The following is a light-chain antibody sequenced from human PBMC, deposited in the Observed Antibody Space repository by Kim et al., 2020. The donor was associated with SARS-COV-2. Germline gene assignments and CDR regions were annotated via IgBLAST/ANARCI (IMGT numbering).Light chain of an antibody. CDR3: QQYNNYPFT. CDR2: DAS. J-gene: IGKJ3*01. V-gene: IGKV1-5*01. Sequence: ASVRDRVTITCRASQSISSWLAWYQQKPGKAPKVLIYDASSLKSGVPSRFSGSGSGTDFTLTISSLQPDDFVTYYCQQYNNYPFTFGPGTKVDIK. CDR1: QSISSW.